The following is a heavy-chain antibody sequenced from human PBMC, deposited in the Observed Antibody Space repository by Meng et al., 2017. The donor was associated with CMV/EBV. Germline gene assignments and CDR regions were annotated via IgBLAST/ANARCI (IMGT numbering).Heavy chain of an antibody. V-gene: IGHV3-11*01. D-gene: IGHD1-26*01. Sequence: GGSLRLSCAASGFTFSDYYMSWIRQAPGKGLEWVSYISSSGSTIYYADSVKGRFTISRDNAKNSLSLQMISLRAEDTAVYYCARDRSRIVGVRIVNYWGQGTLVTVSS. J-gene: IGHJ4*02. CDR1: GFTFSDYY. CDR3: ARDRSRIVGVRIVNY. CDR2: ISSSGSTI.